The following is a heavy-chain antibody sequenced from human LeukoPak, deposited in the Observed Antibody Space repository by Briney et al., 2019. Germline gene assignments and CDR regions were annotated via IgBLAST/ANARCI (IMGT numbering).Heavy chain of an antibody. CDR3: ARLDYDFWSGVWEGYYMDV. CDR1: GYTLTELS. V-gene: IGHV1-24*01. J-gene: IGHJ6*03. Sequence: ASVKVSCKVSGYTLTELSMHWVRQAPGKGLEWMGGFDPEDGETIYAQKFQGRVTMTEDTSTDTAYMELSSLRSEDTAVYYCARLDYDFWSGVWEGYYMDVWGKGTTVTVSS. CDR2: FDPEDGET. D-gene: IGHD3-3*01.